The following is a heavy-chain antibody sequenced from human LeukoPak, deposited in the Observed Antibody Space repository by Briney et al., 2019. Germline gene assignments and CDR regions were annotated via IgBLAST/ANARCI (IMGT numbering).Heavy chain of an antibody. J-gene: IGHJ4*02. V-gene: IGHV1-2*04. Sequence: ASVKVSCKASGYTFTGYYMHWVRQAPGQGLEWMGWINPNSGGTNYAQKFQGWVTMTRDTSISTAYMELSRLRSDDTAVYYCARWGVSGNSSSWDYFDYWGQGTLVTVSS. CDR2: INPNSGGT. CDR1: GYTFTGYY. CDR3: ARWGVSGNSSSWDYFDY. D-gene: IGHD6-13*01.